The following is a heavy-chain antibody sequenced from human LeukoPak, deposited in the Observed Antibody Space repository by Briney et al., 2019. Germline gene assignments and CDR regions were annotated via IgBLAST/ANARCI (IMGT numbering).Heavy chain of an antibody. Sequence: SETLSLTCTVSSGSILNCYWSWIRQPPGKGLEWIGYIHHSGSTNYNPSLKSRVTISVDTSKNQFSLKLSSVTAAGPAVHYCWRIIPGIAVAGTTYYHYLDVWGKGTTVTVSS. CDR1: SGSILNCY. CDR2: IHHSGST. D-gene: IGHD6-19*01. CDR3: WRIIPGIAVAGTTYYHYLDV. J-gene: IGHJ6*03. V-gene: IGHV4-59*08.